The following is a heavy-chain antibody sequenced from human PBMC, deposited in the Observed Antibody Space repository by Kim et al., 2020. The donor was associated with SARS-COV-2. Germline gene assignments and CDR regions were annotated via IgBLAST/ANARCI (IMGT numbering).Heavy chain of an antibody. CDR1: GYSFTSYW. Sequence: GESLKISCKGSGYSFTSYWIGWVRQMPGKGLEWMGIIYPGDSDTRYSPSFQGQVTISADKSISTAYLQWSSLKASDTAMYYCAAAGGRDGYNYGAFDIWGQGTMVTVSS. V-gene: IGHV5-51*01. D-gene: IGHD5-12*01. CDR2: IYPGDSDT. CDR3: AAAGGRDGYNYGAFDI. J-gene: IGHJ3*02.